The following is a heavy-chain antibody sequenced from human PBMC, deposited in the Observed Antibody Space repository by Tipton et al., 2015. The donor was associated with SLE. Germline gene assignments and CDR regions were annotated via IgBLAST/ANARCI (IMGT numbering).Heavy chain of an antibody. CDR1: GYTFSNNY. V-gene: IGHV1-46*01. D-gene: IGHD1-1*01. J-gene: IGHJ5*02. CDR2: INPSAGGT. Sequence: QVQLVQSGAEVKKPGASVKVSCKASGYTFSNNYIHWVRQAPGQGPEWMGMINPSAGGTGYAQNFRDRVTLTWDTSTGTAYMDLSSLRSEDTAVYYCARGRFAPEVPAYNWLDPWGQGTLVTVSS. CDR3: ARGRFAPEVPAYNWLDP.